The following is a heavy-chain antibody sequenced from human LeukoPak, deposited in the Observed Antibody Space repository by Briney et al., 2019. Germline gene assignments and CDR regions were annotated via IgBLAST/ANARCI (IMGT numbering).Heavy chain of an antibody. Sequence: SETLSLTCTVSGGSISSSSYYWGWIRQPPGKELEWIGNIYCSGSTYYNPSLKSRVTISVDTSKNQFSLKLSSVTAADTAVYYCARARVPRNYYFDNWGQGTLVTVSS. CDR1: GGSISSSSYY. CDR3: ARARVPRNYYFDN. CDR2: IYCSGST. V-gene: IGHV4-39*01. J-gene: IGHJ4*02.